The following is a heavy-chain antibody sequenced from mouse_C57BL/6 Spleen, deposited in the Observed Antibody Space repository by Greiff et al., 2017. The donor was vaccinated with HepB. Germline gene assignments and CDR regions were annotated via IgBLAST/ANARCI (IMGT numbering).Heavy chain of an antibody. CDR1: GYAFSSSW. CDR3: ARFLFITTVGFDY. D-gene: IGHD1-1*01. J-gene: IGHJ2*01. Sequence: VQLQQSGPELVKPGASVKISCKASGYAFSSSWMNWVKQRPGKGLEWIGRIYPEDGDTNYNGKFKGKATLTADKSSSTAYMQLSSLTSEDSAVYFCARFLFITTVGFDYWGQGTTLTVSS. V-gene: IGHV1-82*01. CDR2: IYPEDGDT.